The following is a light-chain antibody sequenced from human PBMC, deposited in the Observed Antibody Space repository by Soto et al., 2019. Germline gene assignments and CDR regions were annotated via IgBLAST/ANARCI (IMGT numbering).Light chain of an antibody. CDR1: QSVSSY. Sequence: EIVMTQSPATLSVSPGGRATLSCRASQSVSSYLDWYQQRPGQPPRLLIYRSSTRATGIPARFSGSGSGTEFSLTISSLQSEDFAVYYCQQYNTWPPRYTFGQGTKLEI. J-gene: IGKJ2*01. V-gene: IGKV3-15*01. CDR2: RSS. CDR3: QQYNTWPPRYT.